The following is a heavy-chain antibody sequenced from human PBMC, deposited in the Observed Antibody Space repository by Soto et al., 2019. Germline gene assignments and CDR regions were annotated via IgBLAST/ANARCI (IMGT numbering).Heavy chain of an antibody. D-gene: IGHD1-26*01. CDR2: IWYDGSNK. J-gene: IGHJ6*02. V-gene: IGHV3-33*01. CDR1: GFTFSSYG. Sequence: GGSLRLSCAASGFTFSSYGMHWFRQAPGKGLEWVAVIWYDGSNKYYADSLKGRFTISRDNSKNTLYLQMNSLRAEATAVYYCARDRWELLIPYYYYGMDVWGQGTTVTVSS. CDR3: ARDRWELLIPYYYYGMDV.